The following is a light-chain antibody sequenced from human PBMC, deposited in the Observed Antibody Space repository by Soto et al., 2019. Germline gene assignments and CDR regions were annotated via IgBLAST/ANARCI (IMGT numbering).Light chain of an antibody. J-gene: IGKJ1*01. V-gene: IGKV1-5*01. CDR1: QSISSW. Sequence: DIQMTQSPSTLSASVGDRVTITCRASQSISSWLAWYQQKPGKAPKLLIYDASSLESGVPSRLSGSGSATEFPLTISSLQPDDFAAYYCQQYNNYWTFGQGTRVEIK. CDR3: QQYNNYWT. CDR2: DAS.